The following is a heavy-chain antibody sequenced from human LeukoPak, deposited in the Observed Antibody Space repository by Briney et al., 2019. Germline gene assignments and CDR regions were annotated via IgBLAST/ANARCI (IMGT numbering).Heavy chain of an antibody. V-gene: IGHV3-48*03. CDR1: GFTFSSYE. D-gene: IGHD4-23*01. CDR3: AKDRPTVVTRRHYFDY. CDR2: ISSSGSTI. J-gene: IGHJ4*02. Sequence: GGSLRLSCAASGFTFSSYEMNWVRQAPGKGLEWVSYISSSGSTIYYADSVKGRFTISRDNSKNTLYLQMNSLRAEDTAVYYCAKDRPTVVTRRHYFDYWGQGILVTVSS.